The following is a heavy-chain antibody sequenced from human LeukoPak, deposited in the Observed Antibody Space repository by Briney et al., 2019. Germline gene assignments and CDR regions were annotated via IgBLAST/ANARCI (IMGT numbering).Heavy chain of an antibody. CDR2: ISAYNGNT. Sequence: ASVKVSCKASGYTFTSYGISWVRQAPGQGLEWMGWISAYNGNTNYAQKLRGRVTMTTDTSTSTAYMELRSLRSDDTAVYYCARDPQARPGGSYHFDWFDPWGQGTLVTVSS. CDR3: ARDPQARPGGSYHFDWFDP. J-gene: IGHJ5*02. V-gene: IGHV1-18*01. CDR1: GYTFTSYG. D-gene: IGHD1-26*01.